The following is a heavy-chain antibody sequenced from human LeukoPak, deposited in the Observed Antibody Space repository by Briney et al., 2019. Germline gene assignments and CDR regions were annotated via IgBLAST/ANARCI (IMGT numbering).Heavy chain of an antibody. CDR2: IYHSGST. J-gene: IGHJ6*03. Sequence: SETLSLTCAVSGYSISSGYYWGWIRQPPGKGLECIGSIYHSGSTYYNPSLKSRVTISVDTSKNQFSLKLSSVTAADTAVYYCARVWIRGYSYESYYYYYYMDVWGKGTTVTVSS. CDR3: ARVWIRGYSYESYYYYYYMDV. V-gene: IGHV4-38-2*01. D-gene: IGHD5-18*01. CDR1: GYSISSGYY.